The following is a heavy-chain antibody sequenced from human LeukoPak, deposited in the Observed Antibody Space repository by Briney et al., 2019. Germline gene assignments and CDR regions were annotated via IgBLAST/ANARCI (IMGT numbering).Heavy chain of an antibody. D-gene: IGHD3-3*01. J-gene: IGHJ4*02. CDR2: INPNSGGT. V-gene: IGHV1-2*02. Sequence: ASVKVSCKASGYTFTGYYMHWVRQAPGQGLEWMGWINPNSGGTNYAQKFQGRVTMTKDTSISTAYMELSRLRSDDTAVYYCARVEVEWLSFDYWGQGTLVTVSS. CDR3: ARVEVEWLSFDY. CDR1: GYTFTGYY.